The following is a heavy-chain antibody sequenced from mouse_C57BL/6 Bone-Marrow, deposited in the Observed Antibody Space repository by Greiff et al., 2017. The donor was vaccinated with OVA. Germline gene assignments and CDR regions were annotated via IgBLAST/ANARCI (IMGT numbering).Heavy chain of an antibody. D-gene: IGHD2-3*01. CDR3: ARKAYGYYVPFDY. CDR1: GFSLTSYA. CDR2: IWTGGGT. J-gene: IGHJ2*01. V-gene: IGHV2-9-1*01. Sequence: VQRVESGPGLVAPSQSLSITCTVSGFSLTSYAISWVRQPPGKGLEWLGVIWTGGGTNYNSALKSRLSISKDNSKSQVFLKLNSLHTDDTARYYCARKAYGYYVPFDYWGQGTTLTVSS.